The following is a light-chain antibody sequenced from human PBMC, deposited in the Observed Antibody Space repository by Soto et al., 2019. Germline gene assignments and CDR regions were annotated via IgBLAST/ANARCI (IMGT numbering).Light chain of an antibody. Sequence: QSVLTQTASVSGSPGQSITMSCTGTSSDVGGYNYVSWYQQQSGKAPKLMIHEVSNRPSGVSNRFSGSKSGNTASLTISGLQAEDEADYYCSSYTSSRAYVFGIGTKLTVL. CDR3: SSYTSSRAYV. V-gene: IGLV2-14*01. CDR1: SSDVGGYNY. J-gene: IGLJ1*01. CDR2: EVS.